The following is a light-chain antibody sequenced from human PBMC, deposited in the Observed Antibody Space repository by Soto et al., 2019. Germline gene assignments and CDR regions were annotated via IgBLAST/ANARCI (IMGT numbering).Light chain of an antibody. V-gene: IGKV3-15*01. J-gene: IGKJ1*01. CDR3: QQYNTWDPKIA. Sequence: VVTQSPATLSVFPGETATLSCRASQSVSSDLVWYQQRPGQAPRLLIYGASTRATGIPARFRGSGSGTEFRLTIISLQPEDCATYYCQQYNTWDPKIAFGRGTKVETK. CDR2: GAS. CDR1: QSVSSD.